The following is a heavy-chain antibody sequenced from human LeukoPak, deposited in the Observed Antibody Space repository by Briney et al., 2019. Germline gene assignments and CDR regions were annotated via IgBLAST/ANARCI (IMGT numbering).Heavy chain of an antibody. Sequence: PGGSLRLSCAASGFTFSSYSMNWVRQAPGKGLEWVSHISSSGETKNYADSVKGRFTISRDNAKNSLYLQMNSLRVEDTAVYYCARDQYGTRLDWGQGTLVTVSS. J-gene: IGHJ4*02. D-gene: IGHD1-1*01. CDR1: GFTFSSYS. CDR2: ISSSGETK. V-gene: IGHV3-48*04. CDR3: ARDQYGTRLD.